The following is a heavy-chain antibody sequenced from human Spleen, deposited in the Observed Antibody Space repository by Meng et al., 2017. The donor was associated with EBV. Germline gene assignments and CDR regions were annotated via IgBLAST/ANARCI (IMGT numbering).Heavy chain of an antibody. CDR1: GYTFTSNN. CDR2: MDPNSGNT. V-gene: IGHV1-8*01. Sequence: GQRVQSGAEVKKPGASVKVSCKASGYTFTSNNINWVRQATGQGLEWMGWMDPNSGNTGFAQKFQGRVTMTRSTSIGTAYMELSSLRSEDTAVYYCAKTRSGSPWDFDYWGQGTLVTVSS. D-gene: IGHD1-26*01. CDR3: AKTRSGSPWDFDY. J-gene: IGHJ4*02.